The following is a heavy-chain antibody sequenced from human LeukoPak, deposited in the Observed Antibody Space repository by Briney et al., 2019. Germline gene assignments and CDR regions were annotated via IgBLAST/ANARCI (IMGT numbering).Heavy chain of an antibody. J-gene: IGHJ4*02. Sequence: GGSLRLSCAASGFTFSTYWMSWVRQARGKGLEWVANIKQDGSEKYYVDSVKGRFTISRDNAKNSLHLQMNSLRAEDTAMYYCARDSAGNDYWGQGTLVTVSS. D-gene: IGHD6-13*01. V-gene: IGHV3-7*01. CDR2: IKQDGSEK. CDR3: ARDSAGNDY. CDR1: GFTFSTYW.